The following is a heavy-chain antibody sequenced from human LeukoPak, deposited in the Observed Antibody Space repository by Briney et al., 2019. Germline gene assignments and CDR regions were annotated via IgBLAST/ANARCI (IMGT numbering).Heavy chain of an antibody. J-gene: IGHJ4*02. CDR1: GFTFSSYS. CDR3: AKAAGDTYYRVFDY. D-gene: IGHD7-27*01. CDR2: ITDSGGNK. V-gene: IGHV3-23*01. Sequence: GGSLRLSCAASGFTFSSYSMNWVRQAPGKELEWGSGITDSGGNKYYADSVKGRFTISRDNSNNMVYLQMDSLRAEDMATYYCAKAAGDTYYRVFDYWGQGILVTVSS.